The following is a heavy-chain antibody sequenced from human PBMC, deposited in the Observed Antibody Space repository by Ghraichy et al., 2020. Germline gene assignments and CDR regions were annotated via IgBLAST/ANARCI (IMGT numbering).Heavy chain of an antibody. CDR2: INHSGST. Sequence: SETLSLTCAVYGGSFSGYYWSWIRQPPGKGVEWIGEINHSGSTNYNPSLKSRVTISVDTSKNQFSLKLSSVTAADTAVYYCARGPREVVVVITIDAFDIWGQGTMVTVSS. J-gene: IGHJ3*02. CDR1: GGSFSGYY. V-gene: IGHV4-34*01. D-gene: IGHD3-22*01. CDR3: ARGPREVVVVITIDAFDI.